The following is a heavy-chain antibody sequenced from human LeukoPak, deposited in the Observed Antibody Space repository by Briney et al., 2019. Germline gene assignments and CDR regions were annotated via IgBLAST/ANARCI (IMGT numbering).Heavy chain of an antibody. D-gene: IGHD4/OR15-4a*01. Sequence: WGAPRLSCAASGFTLSSYLMHLGRPTPGKGVVLVSRINSDGSSTSYADSVKGRFTISRDNSKNTLYLQMNSLRAEETAVYYCARRAGAYSHPYDYWGQGTLVTVSS. J-gene: IGHJ4*02. CDR1: GFTLSSYL. CDR3: ARRAGAYSHPYDY. V-gene: IGHV3-74*01. CDR2: INSDGSST.